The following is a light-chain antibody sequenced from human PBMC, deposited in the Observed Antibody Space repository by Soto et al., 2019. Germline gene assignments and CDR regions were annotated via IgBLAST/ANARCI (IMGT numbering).Light chain of an antibody. V-gene: IGKV3-15*01. Sequence: IGMTQSPATLSLSPGESATLSWRASQTIYSNVAWYQQRTGQPPSILIFGASTRAAGIPDRFSGSGSGTELTLTISGLQSEDFAVYFCHQYENWPKTXGQGTKVDIK. CDR1: QTIYSN. J-gene: IGKJ1*01. CDR3: HQYENWPKT. CDR2: GAS.